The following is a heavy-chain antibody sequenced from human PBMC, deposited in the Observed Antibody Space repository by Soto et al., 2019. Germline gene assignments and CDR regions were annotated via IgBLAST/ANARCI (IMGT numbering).Heavy chain of an antibody. Sequence: EVQLVESGGGLVQPGGSLRLSCAASGFTVSSYYMSWVRQAPGKGPEWVSVIYSDGRTYYADFVKGRFTISRDNSKNTLYLQMNSLRAEDTAVYYCARGGTGATGGIYWGQGTLVTVSS. CDR3: ARGGTGATGGIY. J-gene: IGHJ4*02. D-gene: IGHD1-26*01. V-gene: IGHV3-66*01. CDR2: IYSDGRT. CDR1: GFTVSSYY.